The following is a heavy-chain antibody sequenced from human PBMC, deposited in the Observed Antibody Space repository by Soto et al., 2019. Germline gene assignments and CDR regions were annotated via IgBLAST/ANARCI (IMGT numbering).Heavy chain of an antibody. CDR3: ARGRKVYTSTSYVD. V-gene: IGHV4-34*01. D-gene: IGHD6-13*01. CDR2: INHSGST. CDR1: GVSFSGFS. J-gene: IGHJ4*02. Sequence: QVQLQQWGAGLLKPSETLSLTCAVYGVSFSGFSWSWIRQPPGKGLEWIGEINHSGSTNYNPSFKSRVTIPEDTSKNQFSLKLSSVTAADTAVYYCARGRKVYTSTSYVDWGQGTLVTVSS.